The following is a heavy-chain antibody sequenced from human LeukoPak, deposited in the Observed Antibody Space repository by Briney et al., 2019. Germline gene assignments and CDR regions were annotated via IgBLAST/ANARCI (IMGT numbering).Heavy chain of an antibody. D-gene: IGHD1-26*01. CDR1: GVSFSGYY. CDR2: IYHSGST. CDR3: ARRIVGANPFDY. V-gene: IGHV4-34*01. Sequence: SETLSLTCAVYGVSFSGYYWSWIRQPPGKGLEWIGEIYHSGSTNYNPSLKSRVTISVDKSKNQFSLKLSSVTAADTAVYYCARRIVGANPFDYWGQGTLVTVSS. J-gene: IGHJ4*02.